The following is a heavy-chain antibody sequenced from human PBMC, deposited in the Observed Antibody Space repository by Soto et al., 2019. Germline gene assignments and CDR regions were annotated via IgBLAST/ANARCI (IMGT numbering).Heavy chain of an antibody. CDR1: GYSISSGYY. Sequence: KPSETLSLTCAVSGYSISSGYYWGWIRQPPGKGLEWIGSIYHSGSTYYNPSLKSRVTISVDTSKNQFSLKLSSVTAADTAVYYCARVNNGGFPPWFDPWGQGTLVTVSS. CDR3: ARVNNGGFPPWFDP. V-gene: IGHV4-38-2*01. J-gene: IGHJ5*02. D-gene: IGHD7-27*01. CDR2: IYHSGST.